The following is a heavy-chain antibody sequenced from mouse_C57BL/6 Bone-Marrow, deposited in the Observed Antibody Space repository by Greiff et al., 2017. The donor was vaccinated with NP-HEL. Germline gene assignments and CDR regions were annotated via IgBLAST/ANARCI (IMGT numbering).Heavy chain of an antibody. J-gene: IGHJ4*01. CDR1: GFTFSDYG. V-gene: IGHV5-15*01. Sequence: EVMLVESGGGLVQPGGSLKLSCAASGFTFSDYGMAWVRQAPRKGPAWVAFISNLAYSIYYADTVTGRFTISRENAKNTLYLEMSSLRSEDTAMYYCARGGTGYAMDYWGQGTSVTVSS. CDR3: ARGGTGYAMDY. CDR2: ISNLAYSI. D-gene: IGHD3-3*01.